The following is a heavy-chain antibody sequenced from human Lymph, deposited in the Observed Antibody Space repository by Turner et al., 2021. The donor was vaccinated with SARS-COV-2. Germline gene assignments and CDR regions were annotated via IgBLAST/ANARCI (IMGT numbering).Heavy chain of an antibody. CDR1: GGTFSTYA. CDR2: IIPILGIA. CDR3: ARRHSGNYDAFDI. V-gene: IGHV1-69*10. J-gene: IGHJ3*02. Sequence: QVQLVQSGAEVKKPGSSVKVSCKASGGTFSTYAISWVRQAPGQGLEWMGGIIPILGIANYAQKFQGRVTITAEKSTSTAYMELSSLRSEDTAVYHCARRHSGNYDAFDIWGQGTMVTVSS. D-gene: IGHD1-26*01.